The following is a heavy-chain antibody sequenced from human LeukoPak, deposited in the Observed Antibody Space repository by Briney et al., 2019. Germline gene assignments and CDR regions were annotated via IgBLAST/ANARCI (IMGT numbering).Heavy chain of an antibody. Sequence: GGSLRLSCAASGFTFDDYGMHWVRQAPGKGLEWVSGISWNSDILGYADSVKGRFSISRDNAKNSLYLQMNSLRAEDTALYYCAKDILENYDSSGCLDYWGQGTLVTVSS. CDR3: AKDILENYDSSGCLDY. D-gene: IGHD3-22*01. V-gene: IGHV3-9*01. CDR2: ISWNSDIL. CDR1: GFTFDDYG. J-gene: IGHJ4*02.